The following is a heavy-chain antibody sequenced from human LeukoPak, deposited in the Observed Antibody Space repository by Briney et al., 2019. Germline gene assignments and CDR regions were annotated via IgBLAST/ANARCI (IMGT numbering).Heavy chain of an antibody. Sequence: SETLSLTCTVSGGSISSSSYYWGWIRQPPGKGLEWIGSIYYSGSTYYNPSLKSRVTISVDTSKNQFSLKLSSVTAADTAVYYCARNTYYYGSGIGIYHYMDVWGKGTTVTVSS. CDR1: GGSISSSSYY. J-gene: IGHJ6*03. V-gene: IGHV4-39*07. CDR2: IYYSGST. CDR3: ARNTYYYGSGIGIYHYMDV. D-gene: IGHD3-10*01.